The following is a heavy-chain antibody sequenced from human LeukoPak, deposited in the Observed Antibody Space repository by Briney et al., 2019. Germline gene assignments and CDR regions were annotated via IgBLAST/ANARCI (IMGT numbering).Heavy chain of an antibody. CDR3: GKGRRDAYNFDFDY. J-gene: IGHJ4*02. V-gene: IGHV3-23*01. CDR2: ISGGGGST. Sequence: PGGSLRLSCAASGFTFSSYAMNWVRQAPGKGLEWVSTISGGGGSTYYADSEKGRFTISRDNSKNTLYLQMNSLRAEDTAVYYCGKGRRDAYNFDFDYWGQGTLVTVSS. D-gene: IGHD5-24*01. CDR1: GFTFSSYA.